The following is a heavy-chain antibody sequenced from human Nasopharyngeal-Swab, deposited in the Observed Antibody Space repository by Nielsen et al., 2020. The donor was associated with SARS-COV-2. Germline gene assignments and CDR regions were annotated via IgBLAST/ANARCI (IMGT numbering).Heavy chain of an antibody. CDR3: ARGNYYDSSGYYYVAFDI. V-gene: IGHV3-33*01. J-gene: IGHJ3*02. D-gene: IGHD3-22*01. CDR2: IWYDGSNK. Sequence: VRQAPGKGLEWVAVIWYDGSNKYYADSVKGRFTISRDNSKNTLYLQMNSLRAEDTAVYYCARGNYYDSSGYYYVAFDIWGQGTMVTVSS.